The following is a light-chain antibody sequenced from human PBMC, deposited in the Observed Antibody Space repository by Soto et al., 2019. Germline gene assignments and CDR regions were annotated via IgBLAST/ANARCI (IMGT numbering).Light chain of an antibody. Sequence: DIQMTQSPSTLSAPIGDRVTITCRASQSISSWLAWYQQKPGKAPNLLIYKASSLEGGVPSRFSGSGSGTEFTLTINSLQPDDFATYYCQQYNSNPWTFGQGTKVEIK. J-gene: IGKJ1*01. CDR2: KAS. CDR3: QQYNSNPWT. V-gene: IGKV1-5*03. CDR1: QSISSW.